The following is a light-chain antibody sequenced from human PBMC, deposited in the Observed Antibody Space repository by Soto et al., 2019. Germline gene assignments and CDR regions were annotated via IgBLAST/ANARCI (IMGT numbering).Light chain of an antibody. Sequence: IVLTQSPGTLSLSPGERATLSCRASQSVSSRHLAWYQQKPGQAPRLLIYAASSRATVIPDRFSGAGSGTDFSLTISRLQPEDFAVYYCVQYESPALYTFGQGTKLYIK. J-gene: IGKJ2*01. CDR1: QSVSSRH. CDR2: AAS. CDR3: VQYESPALYT. V-gene: IGKV3-20*01.